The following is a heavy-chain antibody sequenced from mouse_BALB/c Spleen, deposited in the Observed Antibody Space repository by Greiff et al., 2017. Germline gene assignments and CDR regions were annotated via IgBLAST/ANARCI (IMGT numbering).Heavy chain of an antibody. D-gene: IGHD1-1*01. Sequence: VQLQESGPGLVKPSQSLSLTCSVTGYSITSGYFWNWIRQFPGNKLEWMGYISYDGSNNYNPSLKNRISITSDTSKNQFFLKLKSVTTEDTATYYCARGGTVVATDFDVWGAGTTVTVSS. CDR3: ARGGTVVATDFDV. CDR1: GYSITSGYF. CDR2: ISYDGSN. J-gene: IGHJ1*01. V-gene: IGHV3-6*02.